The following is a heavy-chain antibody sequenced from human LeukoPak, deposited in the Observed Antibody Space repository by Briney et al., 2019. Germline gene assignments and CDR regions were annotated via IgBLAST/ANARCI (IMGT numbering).Heavy chain of an antibody. CDR1: GGSISSSSYY. D-gene: IGHD3-3*01. V-gene: IGHV4-39*07. J-gene: IGHJ5*02. Sequence: PSETLSLTCTVSGGSISSSSYYWGWIRQPPGKGLEWIGSIYYSGSTYYNPSLKSRVTISVDTSKNQFSLKLSSVTAADTAVYYCASFQYYDFWSGYYTGKWFDPWGQGTLVTVSS. CDR2: IYYSGST. CDR3: ASFQYYDFWSGYYTGKWFDP.